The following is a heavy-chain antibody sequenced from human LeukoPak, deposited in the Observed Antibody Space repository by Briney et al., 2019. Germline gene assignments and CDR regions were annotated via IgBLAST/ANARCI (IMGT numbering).Heavy chain of an antibody. CDR2: ITNSGRST. Sequence: GESLKISCEASGFSFSNYFMSWIRQAPGKGLEWVSYITNSGRSTDHADAVKGRFTISRDNAKKSVYLDMTDLRVEDTAVYYCAREASGNYHVFDSWGQGTLVTVSS. V-gene: IGHV3-11*04. D-gene: IGHD1-26*01. J-gene: IGHJ4*02. CDR1: GFSFSNYF. CDR3: AREASGNYHVFDS.